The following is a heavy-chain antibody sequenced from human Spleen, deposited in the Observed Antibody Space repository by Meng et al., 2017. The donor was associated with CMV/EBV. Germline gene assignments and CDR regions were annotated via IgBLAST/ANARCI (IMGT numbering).Heavy chain of an antibody. Sequence: SVASLSTSNWWSWVRQPPGKGLEWIGELNHSSITNYNPSLKSRVTISVDKSKNQFSLKLPSVTAADTALYYCAREWFYGSGSYGFDYWGQGTLVTVSS. V-gene: IGHV4-4*02. CDR1: VASLSTSNW. CDR2: LNHSSIT. D-gene: IGHD3-10*01. CDR3: AREWFYGSGSYGFDY. J-gene: IGHJ4*02.